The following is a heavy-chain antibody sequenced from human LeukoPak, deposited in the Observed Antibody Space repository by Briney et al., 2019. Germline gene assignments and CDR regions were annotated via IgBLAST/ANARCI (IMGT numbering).Heavy chain of an antibody. V-gene: IGHV3-30*04. CDR3: ARDEIIAAAGYFDY. CDR1: GFTFSSYA. Sequence: GGSLRLSCAASGFTFSSYAMHWVRQAPGKGLEWVAVISYDGSNKYYADSVKGRFTISRDNSKNTLYLQMNSLRAEDTAVYYCARDEIIAAAGYFDYWGQGTLVTVSS. J-gene: IGHJ4*02. D-gene: IGHD6-13*01. CDR2: ISYDGSNK.